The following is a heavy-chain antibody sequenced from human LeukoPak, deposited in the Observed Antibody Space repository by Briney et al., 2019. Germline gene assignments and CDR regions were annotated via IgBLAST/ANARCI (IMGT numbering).Heavy chain of an antibody. CDR2: ISSGGST. V-gene: IGHV3-23*01. CDR1: GFTFSSYA. CDR3: AKGGVYSRLDY. J-gene: IGHJ4*02. Sequence: GGSPRLSCAASGFTFSSYAMSWVRQAPGKGLEWVSAISSGGSTSYADSVKGRFTISRDSSKNTLSLQMNSLRAEDTAVYYCAKGGVYSRLDYWGQGTLVTVSS. D-gene: IGHD6-13*01.